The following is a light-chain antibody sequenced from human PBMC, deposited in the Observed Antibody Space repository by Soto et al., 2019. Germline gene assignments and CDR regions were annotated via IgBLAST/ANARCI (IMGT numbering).Light chain of an antibody. CDR3: QQYNNRPPDT. Sequence: EIVVTQSPATLSVSPGERVTLSCRASQSVSSSLAWYQQRPGQAPRLLIYDTSTRAAGIAARFSGSGSGTEFTLTISSLQSEDFAVYYCQQYNNRPPDTFGQGTKLEIK. J-gene: IGKJ2*01. CDR2: DTS. CDR1: QSVSSS. V-gene: IGKV3-15*01.